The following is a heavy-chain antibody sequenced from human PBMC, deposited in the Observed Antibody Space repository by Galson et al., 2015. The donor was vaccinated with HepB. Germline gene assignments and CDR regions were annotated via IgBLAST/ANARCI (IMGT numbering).Heavy chain of an antibody. Sequence: SVKVSCKASGGTFSSYAISWVRQAPGQGLEWMGGIIPIFGTANYAQKFQGRVTITADESTSTAYMELSSLRSEDTAVYYCASDYYDSSGYSNFDYWGQGTLVTVSS. CDR3: ASDYYDSSGYSNFDY. D-gene: IGHD3-22*01. J-gene: IGHJ4*02. CDR2: IIPIFGTA. CDR1: GGTFSSYA. V-gene: IGHV1-69*13.